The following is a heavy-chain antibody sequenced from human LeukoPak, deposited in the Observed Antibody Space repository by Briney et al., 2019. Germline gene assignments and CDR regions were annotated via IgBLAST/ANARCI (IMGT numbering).Heavy chain of an antibody. V-gene: IGHV4-31*03. J-gene: IGHJ4*01. Sequence: SETLSLTCTVSGGSLSRCGFYWSWFRPHPGTGREGVGYISYSGKTYYNPSLKSRVTISIDKSKNQLSLRMSSVTAADTAMYYCARAGGSGSYYYYFDFWGQGTMVTVSS. CDR1: GGSLSRCGFY. CDR2: ISYSGKT. D-gene: IGHD3-10*01. CDR3: ARAGGSGSYYYYFDF.